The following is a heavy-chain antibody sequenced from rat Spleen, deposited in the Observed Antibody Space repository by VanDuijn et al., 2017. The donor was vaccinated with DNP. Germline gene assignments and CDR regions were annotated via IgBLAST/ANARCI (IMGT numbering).Heavy chain of an antibody. J-gene: IGHJ4*01. V-gene: IGHV3-1*01. CDR1: GYSITSDY. D-gene: IGHD1-1*01. CDR2: ISYGGST. Sequence: EVQVQESGPGLVKPSQSLSLTCSVTGYSITSDYWGWIRKFPGNKMEWIGHISYGGSTNYNPSLKSRFSITRDTSKNQFFLHLNSVTTEDTATYYCARLRLEWEVRAMDAWGQGTSVTVSS. CDR3: ARLRLEWEVRAMDA.